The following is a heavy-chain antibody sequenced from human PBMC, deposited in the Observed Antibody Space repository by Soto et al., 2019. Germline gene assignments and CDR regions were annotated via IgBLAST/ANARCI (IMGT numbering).Heavy chain of an antibody. CDR2: IYYSGST. V-gene: IGHV4-59*01. CDR1: GGSISNYY. D-gene: IGHD1-1*01. Sequence: SVTLSLTCTVSGGSISNYYWSLIRQPPGKGLEWIGYIYYSGSTNYNPSLKSRVTISVDTSKNQFSLKLSSVTAANTAVYYCARFNNWNDVPYFDYWGQGTLVTVSS. CDR3: ARFNNWNDVPYFDY. J-gene: IGHJ4*02.